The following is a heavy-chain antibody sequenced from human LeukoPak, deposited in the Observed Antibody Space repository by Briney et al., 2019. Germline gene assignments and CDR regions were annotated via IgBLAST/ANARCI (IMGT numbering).Heavy chain of an antibody. Sequence: GGSLRLSCAASGFAVSSNYMTWVRQAPGKGLEWVSVVYSGGSTEYADSVKGRFTISRDNSKNTLYLKMHSLRAEDTAVYYCARTSSAVNTKGLDSWGQGTLVTVSS. V-gene: IGHV3-53*01. CDR3: ARTSSAVNTKGLDS. J-gene: IGHJ4*02. CDR1: GFAVSSNY. D-gene: IGHD6-13*01. CDR2: VYSGGST.